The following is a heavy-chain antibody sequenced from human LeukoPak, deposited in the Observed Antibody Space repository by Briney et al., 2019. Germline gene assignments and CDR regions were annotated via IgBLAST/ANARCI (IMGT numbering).Heavy chain of an antibody. D-gene: IGHD6-13*01. V-gene: IGHV4-34*01. Sequence: ASETLSLTCAVYGGSFSGYYWSWIRQPPGKGLEWIGEINHSGSTNYNPSLKSRVTISVDTSKNQFSLKLSSVTAADTVVYYCARSIAAAGIRWFDPWGQGTLVTVSS. J-gene: IGHJ5*02. CDR3: ARSIAAAGIRWFDP. CDR2: INHSGST. CDR1: GGSFSGYY.